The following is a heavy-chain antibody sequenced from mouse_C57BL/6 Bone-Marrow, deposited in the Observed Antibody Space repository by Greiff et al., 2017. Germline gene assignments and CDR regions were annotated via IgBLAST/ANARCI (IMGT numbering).Heavy chain of an antibody. CDR1: GFTFSDYG. CDR3: ARLRPYYYAMDY. D-gene: IGHD2-12*01. Sequence: VMLVESGGGLVQPGGSLKLSCAASGFTFSDYGMAWVRQAPRKGPEWVAFISNLAYSIYYADTVTGRFTISRENAKNTLYLEMSSLRSEDTAMYYCARLRPYYYAMDYWGQGTSVTVSS. J-gene: IGHJ4*01. V-gene: IGHV5-15*04. CDR2: ISNLAYSI.